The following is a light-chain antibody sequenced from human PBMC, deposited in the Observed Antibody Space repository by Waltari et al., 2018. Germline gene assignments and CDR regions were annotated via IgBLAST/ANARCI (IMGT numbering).Light chain of an antibody. V-gene: IGKV1-27*01. CDR3: QHYHSTPYR. Sequence: IQINQSPSSLSASVGDRVTITCRASQGITNDLAWYQQKPGETPKLLIYEASSLQSGIPSRFSGSGSGTDFTLTISSLQAEDVATYYCQHYHSTPYRFGQGTKVEIK. CDR2: EAS. J-gene: IGKJ2*03. CDR1: QGITND.